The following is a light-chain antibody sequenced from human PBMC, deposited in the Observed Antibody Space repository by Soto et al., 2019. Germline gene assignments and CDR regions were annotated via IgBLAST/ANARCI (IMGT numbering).Light chain of an antibody. CDR1: SSDVGAYNY. CDR2: DVT. V-gene: IGLV2-14*03. J-gene: IGLJ1*01. CDR3: CSDTSSSTLYV. Sequence: QSALTQPASVSGSPGQSITISCTGASSDVGAYNYVSWYQQHPGKAPKLLIYDVTNRPSGVSNRFSGSKSGNTASLTISGLQAEDEADYYCCSDTSSSTLYVFGTGTKVTVL.